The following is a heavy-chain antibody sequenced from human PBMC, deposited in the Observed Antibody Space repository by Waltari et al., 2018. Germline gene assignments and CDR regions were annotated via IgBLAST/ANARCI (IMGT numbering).Heavy chain of an antibody. V-gene: IGHV1-24*01. CDR3: ARDLGYSSGWSRIY. J-gene: IGHJ4*02. D-gene: IGHD6-19*01. CDR1: GYTLTELS. Sequence: QVQLVQSGAEVKKPGASVKVSCKVSGYTLTELSMHWVRQAPGKGLEWMGGFDPEDGETIYAQKFQGRVTMTEDTSASTAYMELSSLRSEDTALYYCARDLGYSSGWSRIYWGQGTLVTVSS. CDR2: FDPEDGET.